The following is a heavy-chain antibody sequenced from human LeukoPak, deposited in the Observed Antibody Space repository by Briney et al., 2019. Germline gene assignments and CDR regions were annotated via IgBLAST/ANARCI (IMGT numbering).Heavy chain of an antibody. V-gene: IGHV1-69*01. J-gene: IGHJ3*02. CDR1: GGTFSSYA. CDR2: IIPIFGTA. D-gene: IGHD2-2*01. CDR3: ARDQDIVVVPAAIEAFAFDI. Sequence: ASVKVSCKASGGTFSSYAISWVRQAPEQGLEWMGGIIPIFGTANYAQKFQGRVTITADESTSTAYMELSSLRSEDTAVYYCARDQDIVVVPAAIEAFAFDIWGQGTMVTVSS.